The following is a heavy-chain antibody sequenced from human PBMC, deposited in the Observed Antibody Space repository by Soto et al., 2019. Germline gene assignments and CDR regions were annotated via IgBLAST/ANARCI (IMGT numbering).Heavy chain of an antibody. CDR1: GFSFSSYA. Sequence: GGSLRLSCAASGFSFSSYAMSWVRQAPGKGLEWVSGISGSGDREYYADSVKGRVTISRDNSRNMLYMQMTSLRADDTAVYYCAKLTWGITMTVVDRGTFDFCGQGTLVTVSS. CDR2: ISGSGDRE. J-gene: IGHJ4*02. CDR3: AKLTWGITMTVVDRGTFDF. D-gene: IGHD3-22*01. V-gene: IGHV3-23*01.